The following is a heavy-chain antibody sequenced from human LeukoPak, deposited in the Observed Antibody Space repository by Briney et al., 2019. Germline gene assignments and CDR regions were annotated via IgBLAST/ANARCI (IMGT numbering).Heavy chain of an antibody. CDR3: ARGQSDGYKDYGMGV. Sequence: GGSLRLSCAVSGFSLNGYGMHWVRQAPGKGLEWVAVIWHDGSNKFYADSVRGRFTISRDKSKNTLYLQMNSLTAEDTAVYYCARGQSDGYKDYGMGVWGRGTTVTVSS. V-gene: IGHV3-33*01. CDR2: IWHDGSNK. J-gene: IGHJ6*02. D-gene: IGHD5-24*01. CDR1: GFSLNGYG.